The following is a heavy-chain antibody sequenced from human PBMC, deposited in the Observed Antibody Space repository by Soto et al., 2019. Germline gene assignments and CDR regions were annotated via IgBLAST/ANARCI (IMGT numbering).Heavy chain of an antibody. CDR2: IKSKTDGGTP. V-gene: IGHV3-15*01. Sequence: GGSLRLSCAASGFTFSNAWMSWVRQAPGKGLEWVGRIKSKTDGGTPNYATPVKGRLTIVRVYSKNTLNLQMNSLKTEDTAVYYCTTPSPTYYYGSGSYYRDYWGQGTLVTVSS. CDR1: GFTFSNAW. J-gene: IGHJ4*02. D-gene: IGHD3-10*01. CDR3: TTPSPTYYYGSGSYYRDY.